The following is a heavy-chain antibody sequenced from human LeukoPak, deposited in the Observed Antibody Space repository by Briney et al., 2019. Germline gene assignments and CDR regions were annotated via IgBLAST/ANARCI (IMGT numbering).Heavy chain of an antibody. J-gene: IGHJ6*04. CDR3: ARDGGLDIVATSDYSYYYYGMDV. CDR1: GFTVSSNY. D-gene: IGHD5-12*01. Sequence: GGSLRLSCAASGFTVSSNYMSSVRQAPGKGLEWVSVIYSGGSTYYADSVKGRFTISRDNSKNTLYLQMNSLRAEDTAVYYCARDGGLDIVATSDYSYYYYGMDVWGKGTTVTVSS. CDR2: IYSGGST. V-gene: IGHV3-53*01.